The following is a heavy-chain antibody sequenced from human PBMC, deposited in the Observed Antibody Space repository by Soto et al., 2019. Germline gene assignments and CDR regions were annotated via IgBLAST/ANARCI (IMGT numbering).Heavy chain of an antibody. D-gene: IGHD2-15*01. CDR1: GFTFRSYA. J-gene: IGHJ4*02. CDR3: AREYCSGRSCYYLDY. V-gene: IGHV3-30-3*01. Sequence: QVQLVESGGGVVQPGRSLRLSCAASGFTFRSYAMHWVRQAPGKGLEWVAVISYDGSNKYYADPVKGRFTISRDNSKNTLYLQMNSLRTEDTAVYYCAREYCSGRSCYYLDYWGQGTLVTVSS. CDR2: ISYDGSNK.